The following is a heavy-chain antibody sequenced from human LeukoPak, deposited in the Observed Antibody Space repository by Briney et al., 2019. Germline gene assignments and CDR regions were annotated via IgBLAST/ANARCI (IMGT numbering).Heavy chain of an antibody. J-gene: IGHJ4*02. CDR1: GFTVSNNY. D-gene: IGHD6-13*01. CDR3: AKDGVYSSSWYFHY. CDR2: ISYDGSEK. Sequence: GGSLTLSCAASGFTVSNNYMRWVRQAPGKGLEWVAVISYDGSEKYYADSVKDRFTISRDNSKNTLYLQMNSLRAEDTAVYYCAKDGVYSSSWYFHYWGQGTLVTVSS. V-gene: IGHV3-30*18.